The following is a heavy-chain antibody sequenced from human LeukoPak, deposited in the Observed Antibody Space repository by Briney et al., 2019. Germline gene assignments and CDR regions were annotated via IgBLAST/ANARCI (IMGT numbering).Heavy chain of an antibody. D-gene: IGHD6-19*01. Sequence: GASLRLSCAPSGFTFSNYWMRWVRHDPGKGPVWVSRITSDGSSTIYAHSVKGRFTVSRDNAKNTLYLQMNSLTADDTAIYNCARDTADANGWYYFDYWGQGTLVTVSS. V-gene: IGHV3-74*01. CDR2: ITSDGSST. CDR1: GFTFSNYW. J-gene: IGHJ4*02. CDR3: ARDTADANGWYYFDY.